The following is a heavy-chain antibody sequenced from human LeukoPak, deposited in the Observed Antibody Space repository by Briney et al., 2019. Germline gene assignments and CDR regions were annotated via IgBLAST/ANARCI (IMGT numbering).Heavy chain of an antibody. J-gene: IGHJ4*02. CDR3: ARDRAAAAPGGDY. CDR2: IIPILGIA. Sequence: ASVKVSCKASGGTFSSYAISWVRQAPGQGLEWMGRIIPILGIANYAQKFQGRVTITADKSTSTAYMELSSLRSEDTAVYYCARDRAAAAPGGDYWGQGTLVTVSS. V-gene: IGHV1-69*04. D-gene: IGHD6-13*01. CDR1: GGTFSSYA.